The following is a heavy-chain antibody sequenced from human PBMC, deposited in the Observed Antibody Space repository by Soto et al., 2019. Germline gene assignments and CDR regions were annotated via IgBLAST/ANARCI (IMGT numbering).Heavy chain of an antibody. Sequence: EVQVLDSGGGLVQPGGSLRLSCAASGFTFNNYAMNWVRQAPGKGLEWVATISATGGSTYFADSVKGRFTISRDNSKNTLYLQINGLRVENTAVYYGAKVRLAGNFDYWGQGTQLTVSS. CDR1: GFTFNNYA. V-gene: IGHV3-23*01. CDR3: AKVRLAGNFDY. CDR2: ISATGGST. J-gene: IGHJ4*02.